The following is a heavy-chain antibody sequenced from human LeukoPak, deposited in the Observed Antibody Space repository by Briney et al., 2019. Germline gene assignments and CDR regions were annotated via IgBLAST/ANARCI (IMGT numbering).Heavy chain of an antibody. Sequence: SETLSLTCAVYGGSFSGYYWSWIRQPLGKGLEWIGGINHSGSTNYNPSLKSRVTISADTSKNQFSLKLSSVTAADTAVYYCARATRVVDVWGKGTTVTVSS. V-gene: IGHV4-34*01. J-gene: IGHJ6*04. CDR1: GGSFSGYY. CDR2: INHSGST. D-gene: IGHD2-15*01. CDR3: ARATRVVDV.